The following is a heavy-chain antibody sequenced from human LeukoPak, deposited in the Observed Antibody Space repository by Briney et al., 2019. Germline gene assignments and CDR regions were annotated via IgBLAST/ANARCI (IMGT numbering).Heavy chain of an antibody. J-gene: IGHJ4*02. CDR1: GYSFTSYW. CDR3: ARVAYYGSGKLYYFDY. Sequence: GESLKISCKGSGYSFTSYWIGWVRQMPGKGLEWMGIIYPGDSDTRYSPSFQGQVTISADKSISTAYLQWSSLKASDTAMYYCARVAYYGSGKLYYFDYWAREPWSPSPQ. V-gene: IGHV5-51*01. CDR2: IYPGDSDT. D-gene: IGHD3-10*01.